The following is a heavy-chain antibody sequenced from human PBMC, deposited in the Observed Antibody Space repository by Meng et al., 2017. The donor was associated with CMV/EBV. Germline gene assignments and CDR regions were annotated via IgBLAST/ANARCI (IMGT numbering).Heavy chain of an antibody. J-gene: IGHJ4*02. CDR2: IKQDGSEK. CDR3: ARDIRRQWLVRGDYFDY. CDR1: GFTFSSYW. Sequence: GGSLRLSCVASGFTFSSYWISWVRQAPGKGLEWVAYIKQDGSEKYYVDSVKGRFTISRDNAKNPLYLKMNSLRAEDTAVYYCARDIRRQWLVRGDYFDYWGQGTLVTVSS. D-gene: IGHD6-19*01. V-gene: IGHV3-7*01.